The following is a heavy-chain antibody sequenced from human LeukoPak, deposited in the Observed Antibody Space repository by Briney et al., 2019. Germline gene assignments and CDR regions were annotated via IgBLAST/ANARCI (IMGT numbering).Heavy chain of an antibody. CDR3: AKAPANSRSGYYCFDY. V-gene: IGHV3-23*01. J-gene: IGHJ4*02. Sequence: QPGGSLRLSCAASGFTFSSYAMSWVRQAPGKGLEWVSAIIGSGGSTYYADSVKGRFTISRDNSKNTLYLQMNSLRAEDTAVYYCAKAPANSRSGYYCFDYWGQGTLVTVSS. CDR2: IIGSGGST. D-gene: IGHD3-22*01. CDR1: GFTFSSYA.